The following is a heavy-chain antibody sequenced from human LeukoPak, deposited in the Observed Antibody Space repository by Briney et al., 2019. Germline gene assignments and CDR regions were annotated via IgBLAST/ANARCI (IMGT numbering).Heavy chain of an antibody. J-gene: IGHJ4*02. Sequence: GGSLRLSCAASGFTFSNYGMHWVRQAPGRGLEWVAVIWYDGSNTYYTDSVKGRFTISRDNSKNTLYLQMNSLRAEDTAVYYCARIGAGSSRDYWGQGTLVTVSS. V-gene: IGHV3-33*01. D-gene: IGHD6-13*01. CDR3: ARIGAGSSRDY. CDR2: IWYDGSNT. CDR1: GFTFSNYG.